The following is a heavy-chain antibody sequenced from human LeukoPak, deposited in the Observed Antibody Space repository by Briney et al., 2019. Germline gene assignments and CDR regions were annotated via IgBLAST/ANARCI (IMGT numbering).Heavy chain of an antibody. CDR3: ARSSGDYDFAFDI. J-gene: IGHJ3*02. D-gene: IGHD4-17*01. Sequence: ASVKVSCKASGYTFTGYYMHWVRQAPGQGLEWMGWINPNSGGTNYAQKFQGRVTMTRDTSISTAYMELGRLRSDDTAVYYCARSSGDYDFAFDIWGQGTMVTVSS. V-gene: IGHV1-2*02. CDR1: GYTFTGYY. CDR2: INPNSGGT.